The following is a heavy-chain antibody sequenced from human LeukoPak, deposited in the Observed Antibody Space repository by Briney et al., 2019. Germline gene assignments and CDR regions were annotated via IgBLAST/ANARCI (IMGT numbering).Heavy chain of an antibody. Sequence: PSETLSLTCTVSGYSISSGYYWGWIRQPPGKGLEWIGSIYHSGSTYYNPSLKSRVTISVDTSKNQFSLKLSSVTAADTAVYYCARDEGSTMIVVARKGDYWGQGTLVTVSS. D-gene: IGHD3-22*01. V-gene: IGHV4-38-2*02. J-gene: IGHJ4*02. CDR1: GYSISSGYY. CDR2: IYHSGST. CDR3: ARDEGSTMIVVARKGDY.